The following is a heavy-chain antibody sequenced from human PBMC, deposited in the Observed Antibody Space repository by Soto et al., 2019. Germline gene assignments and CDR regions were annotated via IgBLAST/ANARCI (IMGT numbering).Heavy chain of an antibody. J-gene: IGHJ3*02. D-gene: IGHD3-10*01. Sequence: QVQLVESGGGLVKPGGSLRLSCAASGFTFSDYYMSWIRQAPGKGLEWVSYISSSGSTIYYADSVKGRFTISRDNAKNSLYLQMNSLRAEDPAVYYCPVPLLLWFGELLSSAFDIWGQGTMVTVSS. CDR2: ISSSGSTI. CDR1: GFTFSDYY. CDR3: PVPLLLWFGELLSSAFDI. V-gene: IGHV3-11*01.